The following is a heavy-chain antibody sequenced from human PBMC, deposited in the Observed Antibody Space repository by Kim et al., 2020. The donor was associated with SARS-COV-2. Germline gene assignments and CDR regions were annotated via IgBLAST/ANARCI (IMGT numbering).Heavy chain of an antibody. CDR2: IKSKIDGGTP. D-gene: IGHD2-2*01. CDR1: GCTFSNAW. CDR3: TTDPARAYYYGMDV. Sequence: GGSLRLSCAASGCTFSNAWMSWVLQAPGKGLEWVGRIKSKIDGGTPDYAAPVKGRFTISSDNSKNTLYLQMNSLKTEDKAVYYCTTDPARAYYYGMDVWGQGTTVTVSS. J-gene: IGHJ6*02. V-gene: IGHV3-15*01.